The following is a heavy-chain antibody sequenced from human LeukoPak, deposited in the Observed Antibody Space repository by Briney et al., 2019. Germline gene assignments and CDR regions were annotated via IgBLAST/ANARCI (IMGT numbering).Heavy chain of an antibody. D-gene: IGHD7-27*01. J-gene: IGHJ4*02. CDR1: GFTVSSNY. V-gene: IGHV3-66*01. Sequence: GGSLRLSCAASGFTVSSNYMSWVRQALGKGLEWVSVIYTGGSTSYADSVKGRFTISRDSSKNTLFLQMNSLRAEDTAVYYCARASTLRTGDAHWGQGTLVTVSS. CDR3: ARASTLRTGDAH. CDR2: IYTGGST.